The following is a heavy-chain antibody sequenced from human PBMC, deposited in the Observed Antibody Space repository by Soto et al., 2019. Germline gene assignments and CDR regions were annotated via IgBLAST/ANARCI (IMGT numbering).Heavy chain of an antibody. D-gene: IGHD3-16*01. CDR1: GGSISSTNW. CDR2: IPHGGSI. Sequence: QIQLQESGPGMVKPSGTVSLTCTVSGGSISSTNWWSWGRQPPGMGLEWIGDIPHGGSINFTSSLDSRIIMSADKSKTPFSLKLHSVTAAETAVYFCARLRTSVLAQSVTPNFDSWGQGTLVTVS. V-gene: IGHV4-4*02. J-gene: IGHJ4*02. CDR3: ARLRTSVLAQSVTPNFDS.